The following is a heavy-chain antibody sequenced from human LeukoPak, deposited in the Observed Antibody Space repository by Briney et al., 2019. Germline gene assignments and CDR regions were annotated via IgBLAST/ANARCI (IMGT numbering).Heavy chain of an antibody. D-gene: IGHD2-15*01. CDR3: ARDRSGQIDY. V-gene: IGHV1-46*01. CDR1: GYTFTSYY. Sequence: ASVKVSCKASGYTFTSYYMHWVRQAPGQGLDWMGIINPSVDTTSYAQKFQGRVTMTRDTSTSTVYMELSSLRSEDTAVYYCARDRSGQIDYWGQGTLVTVSS. CDR2: INPSVDTT. J-gene: IGHJ4*02.